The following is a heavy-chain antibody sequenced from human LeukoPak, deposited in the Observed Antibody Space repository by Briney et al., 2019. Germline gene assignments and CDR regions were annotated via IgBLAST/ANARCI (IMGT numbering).Heavy chain of an antibody. J-gene: IGHJ4*02. D-gene: IGHD5-24*01. CDR3: ARHGEMASLYYFDS. Sequence: SETLSLTCSVSGDSFSSRSYYWGWIRQPPGKGLEWIGSIYYSGTTHYNPSLKSRVTISIDMSKKQFSLKLSSATAADAAVYYCARHGEMASLYYFDSWGQGTVVTVSS. CDR2: IYYSGTT. CDR1: GDSFSSRSYY. V-gene: IGHV4-39*01.